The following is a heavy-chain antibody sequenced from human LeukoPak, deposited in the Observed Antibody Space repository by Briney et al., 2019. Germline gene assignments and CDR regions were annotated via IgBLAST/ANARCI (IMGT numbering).Heavy chain of an antibody. J-gene: IGHJ4*02. CDR1: GFTFSSYG. CDR3: ARDVKYYYDSSAYEY. Sequence: PGGSLRLSCAASGFTFSSYGMHWVRQAPGKGLEWVANIKKDGSDKYYVDSVKGRFTISRDNAKNSLYLQMNSLRAEDTAVYYCARDVKYYYDSSAYEYWGQGTLVTVSS. CDR2: IKKDGSDK. D-gene: IGHD3-22*01. V-gene: IGHV3-7*01.